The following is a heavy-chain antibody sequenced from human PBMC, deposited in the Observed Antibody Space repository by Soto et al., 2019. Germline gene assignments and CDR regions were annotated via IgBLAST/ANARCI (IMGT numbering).Heavy chain of an antibody. Sequence: QVQLVQSGAEVRKPGSSVKVSCKASGGTFSRHAISWVRQAPGQGLEWMGGIIPIFGTANHAQKFQGRVTIIADESTSTVDMELSSLRSEDTAMYYCARGWGYDSNDYYYAYWGQGTLVIASS. CDR1: GGTFSRHA. V-gene: IGHV1-69*01. J-gene: IGHJ4*02. CDR3: ARGWGYDSNDYYYAY. CDR2: IIPIFGTA. D-gene: IGHD3-22*01.